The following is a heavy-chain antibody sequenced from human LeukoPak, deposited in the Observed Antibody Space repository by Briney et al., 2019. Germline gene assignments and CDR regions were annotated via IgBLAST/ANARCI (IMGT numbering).Heavy chain of an antibody. CDR2: IYYSGST. CDR1: GGSISNYY. J-gene: IGHJ6*03. D-gene: IGHD1-26*01. CDR3: ARGRWELLAPHYYYYYYMDV. V-gene: IGHV4-59*01. Sequence: SETLSLTCTVSGGSISNYYWSWIRQPPGKGLEWIGYIYYSGSTNYNPSLKSRVTISVDTSKNQFSLKLSSVTAADTAVYYCARGRWELLAPHYYYYYYMDVWGKGTTVTVSS.